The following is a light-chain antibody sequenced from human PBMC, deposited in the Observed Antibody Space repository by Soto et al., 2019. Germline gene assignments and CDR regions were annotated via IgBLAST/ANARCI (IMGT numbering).Light chain of an antibody. V-gene: IGKV1-39*01. CDR1: QSISSY. CDR3: EQYYSHPIT. Sequence: DIQMTQSPSSLSASVGDRVTITCRASQSISSYLNWYQQKPGKAPKLLIYAASSLQSGVPSRFSGSGSGTDFTLTISSLQAEDVAVYYCEQYYSHPITFGQGTRLEIK. J-gene: IGKJ5*01. CDR2: AAS.